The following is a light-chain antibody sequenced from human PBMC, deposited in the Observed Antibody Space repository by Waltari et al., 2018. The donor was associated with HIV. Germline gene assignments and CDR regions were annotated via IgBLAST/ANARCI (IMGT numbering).Light chain of an antibody. CDR1: VLSRKY. Sequence: SYELTQPSSVSVSPGQTARITCSGDVLSRKYVRWFQQKPGQAPVLIIDKDRERPSGIPERFSGSTSGTTVTLTISGAQAEDEADYYCYSATDNNLKVFGAGTKLTVL. J-gene: IGLJ2*01. V-gene: IGLV3-27*01. CDR3: YSATDNNLKV. CDR2: KDR.